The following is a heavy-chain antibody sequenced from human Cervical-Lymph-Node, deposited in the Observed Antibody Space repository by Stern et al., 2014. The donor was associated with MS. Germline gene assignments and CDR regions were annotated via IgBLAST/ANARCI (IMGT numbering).Heavy chain of an antibody. CDR1: GGTFGDYG. Sequence: QVQLVESGAEVKKPGSSVRVSCKASGGTFGDYGISWVRQATRQGLEWMGGIIPVFGTANYAQKFQGRVTITADESTSTAYMELSSLRSEDTAVYYCARDSDLGNGGYGMDVWGQGTTITVSS. CDR2: IIPVFGTA. D-gene: IGHD5-12*01. V-gene: IGHV1-69*01. J-gene: IGHJ6*02. CDR3: ARDSDLGNGGYGMDV.